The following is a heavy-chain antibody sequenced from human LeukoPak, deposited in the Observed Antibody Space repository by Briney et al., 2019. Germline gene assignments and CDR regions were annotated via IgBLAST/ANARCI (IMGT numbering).Heavy chain of an antibody. CDR2: MSSRGTST. J-gene: IGHJ4*02. Sequence: GESLRLSCVASGFIFSDFGMNWVRQVPGKGLEWVAFMSSRGTSTFYADSAKGRFTISRDTAKQSLALQMTSLRADDTAAYYCVRGTDCSATTCYPLSAFDYWGQGTLVTVSS. V-gene: IGHV3-21*04. CDR3: VRGTDCSATTCYPLSAFDY. CDR1: GFIFSDFG. D-gene: IGHD2-8*02.